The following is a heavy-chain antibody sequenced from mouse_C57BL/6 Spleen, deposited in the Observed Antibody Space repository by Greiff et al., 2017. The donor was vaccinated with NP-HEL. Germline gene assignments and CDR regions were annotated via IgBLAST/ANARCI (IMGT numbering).Heavy chain of an antibody. V-gene: IGHV1-80*01. Sequence: VQLQQSGAELVKPGASVKISCKASGYAFSSYWMNWVKQRPGKGLEWIGQIYPGDGDTNYNGKFKGKATLTADKSSSTAYMQLSSLTSEDSAVYFCARQSNRDYAMDYWGQGTSVTVSS. D-gene: IGHD4-1*01. J-gene: IGHJ4*01. CDR1: GYAFSSYW. CDR2: IYPGDGDT. CDR3: ARQSNRDYAMDY.